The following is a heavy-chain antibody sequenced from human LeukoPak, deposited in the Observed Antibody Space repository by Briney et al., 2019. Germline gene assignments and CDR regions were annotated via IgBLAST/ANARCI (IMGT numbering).Heavy chain of an antibody. CDR2: INHSGST. D-gene: IGHD1-26*01. CDR3: GGGVGLYYYYMDV. CDR1: VGSLSVYY. J-gene: IGHJ6*03. Sequence: SETLSLTCAVYVGSLSVYYWSWIRQPPGKGLEWIGEINHSGSTNYNPSLKSPVTISVDTSKTQFSLKLSSVAAEATAVYYGGGGVGLYYYYMDVWGKGTTVTVSS. V-gene: IGHV4-34*01.